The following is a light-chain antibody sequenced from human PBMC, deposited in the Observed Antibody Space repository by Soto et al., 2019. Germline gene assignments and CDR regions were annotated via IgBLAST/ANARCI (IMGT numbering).Light chain of an antibody. Sequence: DIVLTQSPGTLSLSPGERATLSCRASQTVSSNSLAWYQQRPGQAPRLLIYSASIRATGIPDRFSGGGSGTDFTLTITRLEPEDFALYYCHQYARVPRTFGQGTTVEV. CDR3: HQYARVPRT. CDR1: QTVSSNS. V-gene: IGKV3-20*01. J-gene: IGKJ1*01. CDR2: SAS.